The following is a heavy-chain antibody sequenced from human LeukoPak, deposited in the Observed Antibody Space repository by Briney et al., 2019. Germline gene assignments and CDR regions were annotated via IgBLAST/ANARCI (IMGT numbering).Heavy chain of an antibody. V-gene: IGHV1-18*01. J-gene: IGHJ4*02. CDR2: ISVYNGNT. Sequence: ASVKVSCKASGYTFTNYGISWVRQAPGQGLEWLGWISVYNGNTNYAQKVQARVTMTTDTSASTAYMELRSLRSDDTAVYYCARNVYAPSDHAGYFDYWGQGTLVTVSS. CDR3: ARNVYAPSDHAGYFDY. D-gene: IGHD2/OR15-2a*01. CDR1: GYTFTNYG.